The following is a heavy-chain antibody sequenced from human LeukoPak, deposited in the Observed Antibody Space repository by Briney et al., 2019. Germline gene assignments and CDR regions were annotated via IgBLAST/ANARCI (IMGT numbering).Heavy chain of an antibody. J-gene: IGHJ5*02. Sequence: GGSLRLSCAAPGFTFDDYGMSWVRQAPGKGLEWVSGINWNGDSTGYADSVKGRFTISRDNAKNSLYLQMNSLRAEDTALYYCARALYGSGSYIGNWFDPWGQGTLVTVSS. CDR1: GFTFDDYG. CDR2: INWNGDST. D-gene: IGHD3-10*01. V-gene: IGHV3-20*04. CDR3: ARALYGSGSYIGNWFDP.